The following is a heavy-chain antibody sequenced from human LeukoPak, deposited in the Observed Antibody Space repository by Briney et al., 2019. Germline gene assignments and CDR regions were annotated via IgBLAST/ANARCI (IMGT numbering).Heavy chain of an antibody. D-gene: IGHD3-3*01. V-gene: IGHV3-21*01. J-gene: IGHJ4*02. CDR3: ARGFWRGYWRSATLGGTPTNFDS. CDR2: ISIIRSYI. Sequence: KPGGSLRLSCAASGFPFSSYSRNWVRQAPGKGLEWVSFISIIRSYIYYADSVKGRFTISRDNVKNSLYLQMNGLRAEATVGYYGARGFWRGYWRSATLGGTPTNFDSWGPGTPVTVSS. CDR1: GFPFSSYS.